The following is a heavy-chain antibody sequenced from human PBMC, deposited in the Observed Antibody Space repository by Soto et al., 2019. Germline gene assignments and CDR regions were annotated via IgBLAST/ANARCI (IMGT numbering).Heavy chain of an antibody. CDR2: IRGDGGDT. Sequence: EVQLVESGGGLVQPGGSLRLSCAASGFTFNGYWMHWVRQASGKGLVWVSRIRGDGGDTNYADSVRGRFTISRDNAKNKLYLQMNSLRAEDTAVYYCARDLVLGSGSLGNWGQGTLVTVSS. J-gene: IGHJ4*02. CDR1: GFTFNGYW. V-gene: IGHV3-74*01. CDR3: ARDLVLGSGSLGN. D-gene: IGHD3-10*01.